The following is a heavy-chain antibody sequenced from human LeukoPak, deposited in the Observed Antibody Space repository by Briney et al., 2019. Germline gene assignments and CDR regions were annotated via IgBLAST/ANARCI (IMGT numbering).Heavy chain of an antibody. CDR2: INPNSGGT. D-gene: IGHD2-2*01. CDR3: ARSVTFADIVVVPAANGMDV. V-gene: IGHV1-2*02. Sequence: GASVKVSCKASGYTFTGYYMHWVRQAPGQGLEWMGWINPNSGGTNYAQKFQGRVTMTRDTSISTAYMELSRLRSDDTAVYYCARSVTFADIVVVPAANGMDVWGQGTTVTVSS. J-gene: IGHJ6*02. CDR1: GYTFTGYY.